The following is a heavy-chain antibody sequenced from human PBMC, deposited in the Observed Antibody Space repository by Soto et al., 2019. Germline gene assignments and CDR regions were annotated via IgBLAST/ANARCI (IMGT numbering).Heavy chain of an antibody. CDR3: ASFRGPLFQLHWFDP. Sequence: SETLSLTCTVSGGSISSGGYYWSWIRQHPGKGLEWIVYIYYSGSTYCNPSLKSRVTISVDTSKNQFSLKLSSVTAADTAVYYCASFRGPLFQLHWFDPWGQGTLVTVSS. D-gene: IGHD6-6*01. V-gene: IGHV4-31*03. J-gene: IGHJ5*02. CDR1: GGSISSGGYY. CDR2: IYYSGST.